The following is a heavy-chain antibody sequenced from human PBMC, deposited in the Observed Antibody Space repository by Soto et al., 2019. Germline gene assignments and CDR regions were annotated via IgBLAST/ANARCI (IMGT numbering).Heavy chain of an antibody. CDR3: ARECDRLYYYGSGAYYFDY. Sequence: SLRLSCAASGFTLSSYAMHWVRQAPGKGLEWVAVISYDGSNKYYADSVKGRFTISRDNSKNTLYLQMNSLRAEDTAVYYCARECDRLYYYGSGAYYFDYWGQGTLVTVSS. J-gene: IGHJ4*02. D-gene: IGHD3-10*01. CDR1: GFTLSSYA. V-gene: IGHV3-30-3*01. CDR2: ISYDGSNK.